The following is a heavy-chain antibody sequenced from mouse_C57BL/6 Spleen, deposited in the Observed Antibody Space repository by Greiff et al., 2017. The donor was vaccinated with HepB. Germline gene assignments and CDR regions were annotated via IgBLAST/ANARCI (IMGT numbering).Heavy chain of an antibody. J-gene: IGHJ2*01. CDR3: ARGSNWDDGYYFDY. D-gene: IGHD4-1*01. CDR2: ISDGGSYT. V-gene: IGHV5-4*01. CDR1: GFTFSSYA. Sequence: VQGVESGGGLVKPGGSLKLSCAASGFTFSSYAMSWVRQTPEKRLEWVATISDGGSYTYYPDNVKGRFTIPRDNAKNNLYLQMSHLTSEDTAMYYCARGSNWDDGYYFDYGGQGTTLTVSS.